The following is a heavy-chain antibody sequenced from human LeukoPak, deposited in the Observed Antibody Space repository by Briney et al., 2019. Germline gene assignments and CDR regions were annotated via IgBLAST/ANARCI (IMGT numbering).Heavy chain of an antibody. D-gene: IGHD3-22*01. J-gene: IGHJ4*02. CDR3: WAYDYYDTSGYPLDY. Sequence: PGGSLRLSCAASGFTFSNYAMSWVRQAPGKGLEWVSAISGSGGSTYCADSVKGRFTISRDNSKNTLYLQMNSLRAEDTAVYYCWAYDYYDTSGYPLDYWGQGTLVTVSA. V-gene: IGHV3-23*01. CDR1: GFTFSNYA. CDR2: ISGSGGST.